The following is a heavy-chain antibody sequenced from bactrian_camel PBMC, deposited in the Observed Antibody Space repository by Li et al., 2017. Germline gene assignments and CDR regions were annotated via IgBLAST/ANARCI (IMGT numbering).Heavy chain of an antibody. D-gene: IGHD4*01. Sequence: HVQLVESGGGLVQPGGSLRLSCAASGFTQNKYYWSWVRQAPGKGLEWVSTFYGSASMTYYADSVKGRFTISIDSAKNTVTVYLQMYSLKPEDTGIYYCAVDRCGVATGWLDPRRYNYWGQGTQVTVS. V-gene: IGHV3-2*01. CDR2: FYGSASMT. CDR1: GFTQNKYY. J-gene: IGHJ4*01. CDR3: AVDRCGVATGWLDPRRYNY.